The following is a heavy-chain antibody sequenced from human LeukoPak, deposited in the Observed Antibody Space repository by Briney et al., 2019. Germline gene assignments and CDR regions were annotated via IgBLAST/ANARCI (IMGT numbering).Heavy chain of an antibody. CDR1: GFTFDDYG. Sequence: PGGSLRLSCAASGFTFDDYGMSWVRQAPGKGLEWVSGINWNGGSTGYADSVKGRFTISRDNAKNSLYLQMNSLRAEDTALYYCARGRGDVYSNLYYFDYWGQGTLVTVSS. J-gene: IGHJ4*02. CDR3: ARGRGDVYSNLYYFDY. CDR2: INWNGGST. D-gene: IGHD4-11*01. V-gene: IGHV3-20*04.